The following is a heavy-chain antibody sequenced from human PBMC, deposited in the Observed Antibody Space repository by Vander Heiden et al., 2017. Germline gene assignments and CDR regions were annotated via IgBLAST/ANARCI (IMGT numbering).Heavy chain of an antibody. V-gene: IGHV4-39*01. Sequence: QLQLQESGPGLVKPSETLSLTCTVPGGSVSSNSYFWGWIRQPPGKGLEWIGTLYFGGSTYYNPSLKSRVTISVDTSKNQLSLKLTSVTAADTALYYCASPAYSWGQGTLVTVSS. CDR1: GGSVSSNSYF. J-gene: IGHJ4*02. CDR2: LYFGGST. CDR3: ASPAYS. D-gene: IGHD2-15*01.